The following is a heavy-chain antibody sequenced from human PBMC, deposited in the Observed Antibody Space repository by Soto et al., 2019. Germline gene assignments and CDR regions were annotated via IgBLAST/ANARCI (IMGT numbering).Heavy chain of an antibody. J-gene: IGHJ6*02. CDR1: GGTFSSYA. D-gene: IGHD2-2*01. Sequence: QVQLVQSGAEVKKPGSSVKVSCKASGGTFSSYAISWVRQAPGQGLEWMGGIIPIVGSAYYAQKFQGRVTITADESTSTAYMELSSLRSEDTAVYYCARSQGSSTSLEIYYYYYYGMDVWGQGTTVTVSS. CDR3: ARSQGSSTSLEIYYYYYYGMDV. V-gene: IGHV1-69*01. CDR2: IIPIVGSA.